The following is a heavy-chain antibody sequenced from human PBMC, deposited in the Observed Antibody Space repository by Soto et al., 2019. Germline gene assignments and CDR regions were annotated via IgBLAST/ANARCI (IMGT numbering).Heavy chain of an antibody. CDR2: IYYSGST. V-gene: IGHV4-61*01. Sequence: SETLSLTCTVSGGSVSSGSYYWSWIRQPPGKGLEWIGYIYYSGSTNYNPSLKSRVTISVDTSKNQFSLKLSSVTAADTAVYYCARGRILGHPSYYCYGMDVWGQGTTVTVSS. CDR1: GGSVSSGSYY. D-gene: IGHD3-3*01. CDR3: ARGRILGHPSYYCYGMDV. J-gene: IGHJ6*02.